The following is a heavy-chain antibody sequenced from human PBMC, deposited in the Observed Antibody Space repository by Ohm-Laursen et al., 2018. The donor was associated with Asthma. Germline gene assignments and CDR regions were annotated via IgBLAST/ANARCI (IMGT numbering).Heavy chain of an antibody. CDR2: IKQDGSEK. CDR1: GFTFSGDW. J-gene: IGHJ5*02. V-gene: IGHV3-7*01. Sequence: SLRLSCAASGFTFSGDWMTWVRQAPGKGLEWVANIKQDGSEKHYLDSVKGRFTISRDNAKSSLYLQMDSLRGDDTAVYYCVGWAWLGSWGQGTLVTVSS. D-gene: IGHD6-19*01. CDR3: VGWAWLGS.